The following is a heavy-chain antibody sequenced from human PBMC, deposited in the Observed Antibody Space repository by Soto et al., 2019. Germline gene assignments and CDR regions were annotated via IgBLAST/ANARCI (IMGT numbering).Heavy chain of an antibody. Sequence: QVQLVQSGAEVKKPGSSVKVSCKASGGTFSSYTISWVRQAPGQGLEWMGRIIPILGIANYAQKFQGRVTITADKSTSTAYMELSSLRSEDTAVYYCARAAAAQGGRFDPWGQGTLVTVSS. CDR2: IIPILGIA. D-gene: IGHD2-2*01. V-gene: IGHV1-69*02. CDR3: ARAAAAQGGRFDP. CDR1: GGTFSSYT. J-gene: IGHJ5*02.